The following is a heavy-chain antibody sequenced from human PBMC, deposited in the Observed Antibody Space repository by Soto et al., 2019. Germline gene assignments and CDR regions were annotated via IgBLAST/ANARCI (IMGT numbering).Heavy chain of an antibody. D-gene: IGHD3-10*01. J-gene: IGHJ4*02. Sequence: GSLRLSCAASGFAVSDYGMHWVRQAPGKGLEWVALIWQDGTNTFFADSVKGRFTISRDISKNTLYLQMNSLRTNDTAVYYCATATGRNYKYFDYWGQGTLVTVSS. CDR1: GFAVSDYG. CDR3: ATATGRNYKYFDY. V-gene: IGHV3-33*01. CDR2: IWQDGTNT.